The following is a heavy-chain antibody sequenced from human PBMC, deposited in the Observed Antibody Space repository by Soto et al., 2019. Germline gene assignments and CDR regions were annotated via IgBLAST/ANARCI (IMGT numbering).Heavy chain of an antibody. CDR3: ARVXTITIFGVVTHLLYPPYFDY. Sequence: ASVKVSCKASGYTFTSYGISWVRQAPGQGLEWMGWISAYNGNTNYAQKLQGRVTMTTDTSTSTAYMELRSLRSDDTAVYYCARVXTITIFGVVTHLLYPPYFDYWGQGTLVTVSS. D-gene: IGHD3-3*01. V-gene: IGHV1-18*01. CDR2: ISAYNGNT. J-gene: IGHJ4*02. CDR1: GYTFTSYG.